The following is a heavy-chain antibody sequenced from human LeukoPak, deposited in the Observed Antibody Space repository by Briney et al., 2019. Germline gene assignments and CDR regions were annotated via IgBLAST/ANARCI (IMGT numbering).Heavy chain of an antibody. Sequence: GESLRLSCAASGFTFSSYAMSWVGQAPGKGLEWVSAISGSGGSTYYADPVKGRFTISRDNSKTTLYLQMNSLRAEDTAVYYCAKDGDWNAPLPKYFDYWGQGTLVTVSS. CDR2: ISGSGGST. V-gene: IGHV3-23*01. J-gene: IGHJ4*02. CDR1: GFTFSSYA. CDR3: AKDGDWNAPLPKYFDY. D-gene: IGHD1-1*01.